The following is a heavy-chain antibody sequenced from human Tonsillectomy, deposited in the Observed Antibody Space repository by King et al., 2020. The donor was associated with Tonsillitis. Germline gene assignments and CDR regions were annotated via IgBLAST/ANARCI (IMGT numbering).Heavy chain of an antibody. CDR3: AREVDDILTGFHATPGYYFDY. CDR2: IYYSGST. CDR1: GGSISSGGYY. D-gene: IGHD3-9*01. Sequence: QLQESGPGLVKPSQTLSLTCTVSGGSISSGGYYWSWIRQHPGKGLEWIGYIYYSGSTYYNPSLKSRVTISVDTSKNQFSLKLSSVTAADTAVYYCAREVDDILTGFHATPGYYFDYWGQGTLVTVSS. J-gene: IGHJ4*02. V-gene: IGHV4-31*03.